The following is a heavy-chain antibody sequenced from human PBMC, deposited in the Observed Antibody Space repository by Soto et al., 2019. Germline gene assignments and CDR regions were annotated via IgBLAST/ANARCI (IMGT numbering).Heavy chain of an antibody. V-gene: IGHV3-74*01. J-gene: IGHJ4*02. CDR1: GFTFSSDW. D-gene: IGHD3-22*01. Sequence: GGSLRLSCAASGFTFSSDWMHWVRQAPGKGLVWVSRINTDGSDTTYADSVKGRFTISRDNAKNTVYLQMNSLRAEDTAVYYCAKGYYDSSTEVDYWGQGNLVTVS. CDR2: INTDGSDT. CDR3: AKGYYDSSTEVDY.